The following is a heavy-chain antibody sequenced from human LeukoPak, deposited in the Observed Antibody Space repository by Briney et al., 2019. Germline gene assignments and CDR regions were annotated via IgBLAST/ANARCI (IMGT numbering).Heavy chain of an antibody. V-gene: IGHV3-48*03. CDR1: GFTFSRCD. Sequence: GGSLRLSCAPSGFTFSRCDINWVRQAPGKGLEWVSYISSSGSTIYYADSVKGRFTISRDNAKNTLYLQMNSLRAEDTDVYYCALSIWLQPIDFWGQGTGVTVSS. J-gene: IGHJ4*02. D-gene: IGHD5-24*01. CDR2: ISSSGSTI. CDR3: ALSIWLQPIDF.